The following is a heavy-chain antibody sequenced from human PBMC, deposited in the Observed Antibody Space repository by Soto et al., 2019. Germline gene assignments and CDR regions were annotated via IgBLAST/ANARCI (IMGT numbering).Heavy chain of an antibody. J-gene: IGHJ4*02. CDR3: ASANSTIFGVDY. D-gene: IGHD3-3*01. CDR2: IYYSGST. CDR1: GGSISSGGYY. V-gene: IGHV4-31*03. Sequence: SETLSLTCTVSGGSISSGGYYWSWIRQHPGKGLEWIGYIYYSGSTYYNPSLKSRVTISVDTSKNQFSLKLSSVTAADTAVYYCASANSTIFGVDYWGQGTLVTVSS.